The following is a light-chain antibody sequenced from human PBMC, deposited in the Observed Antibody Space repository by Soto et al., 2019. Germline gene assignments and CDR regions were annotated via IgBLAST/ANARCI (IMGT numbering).Light chain of an antibody. CDR1: QRVYSSY. CDR2: DAS. V-gene: IGKV3-20*01. J-gene: IGKJ1*01. Sequence: IMLTQSPGTLSLSPGERVTLSCRASQRVYSSYLAWYQQRPGQAPRLLFYDASIRATGTPDRFSGSGSGTDFSLTISRLEPEDFAVYYCHQYASSPWTFGQGTKVEIK. CDR3: HQYASSPWT.